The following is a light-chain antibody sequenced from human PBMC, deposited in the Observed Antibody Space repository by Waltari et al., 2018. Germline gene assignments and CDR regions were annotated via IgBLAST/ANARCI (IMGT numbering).Light chain of an antibody. V-gene: IGKV1-16*01. CDR3: HQYNSYPPT. CDR2: GST. CDR1: QGISYY. Sequence: DIQLTQSPSSLPASVGDSVTITCRASQGISYYVAWFQLKPGRAPKHLIFGSTTLLSGVPSRFRGSGSGTYFTLTISDLQPDDFAAYSCHQYNSYPPTFGGGTNV. J-gene: IGKJ4*01.